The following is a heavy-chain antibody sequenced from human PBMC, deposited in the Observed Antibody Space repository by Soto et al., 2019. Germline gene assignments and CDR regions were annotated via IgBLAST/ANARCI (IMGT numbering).Heavy chain of an antibody. Sequence: QVQLQESGPGLVKPSQTLSLTCTVSGGSISSGGYYWSWIRQHPGKGLEWIGYIYYSGSTYYNPSLKGRVTISVDTSKNQFSQKLSSVTAADTAVYYCARDRGDYGDRKKEDWYFDLWGRGTLVTVSS. V-gene: IGHV4-31*03. CDR3: ARDRGDYGDRKKEDWYFDL. J-gene: IGHJ2*01. CDR2: IYYSGST. CDR1: GGSISSGGYY. D-gene: IGHD4-17*01.